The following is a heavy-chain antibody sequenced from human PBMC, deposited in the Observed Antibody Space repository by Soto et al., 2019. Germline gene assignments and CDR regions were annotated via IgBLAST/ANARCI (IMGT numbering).Heavy chain of an antibody. CDR1: GGTFSSYA. Sequence: QVQLVQSGAEVKKPGSSVKVSCKASGGTFSSYAISWVRQAPGQGLEWMGGIIPIFGTANYAQKFQGRVTITADESTSTADMELSSLRSEDTAVYYCAREYYDSSGYGFDYWGQGTLVTVSS. CDR2: IIPIFGTA. D-gene: IGHD3-22*01. V-gene: IGHV1-69*01. J-gene: IGHJ4*02. CDR3: AREYYDSSGYGFDY.